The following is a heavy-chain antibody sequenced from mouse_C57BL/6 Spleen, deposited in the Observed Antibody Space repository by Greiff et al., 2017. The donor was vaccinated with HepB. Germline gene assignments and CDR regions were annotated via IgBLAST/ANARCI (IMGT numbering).Heavy chain of an antibody. Sequence: VQLQESGPELVKPGASVKLSCKASGYTFTSYDIHWVKQRPGQGLEWIGWTYPRDGSTKYNEKFKGKATLTVDTSSSTAYMERHSLTSEDSAVYFCARRGLRRGALDYWGQGTSVTVSS. J-gene: IGHJ4*01. D-gene: IGHD2-4*01. CDR1: GYTFTSYD. V-gene: IGHV1-85*01. CDR2: TYPRDGST. CDR3: ARRGLRRGALDY.